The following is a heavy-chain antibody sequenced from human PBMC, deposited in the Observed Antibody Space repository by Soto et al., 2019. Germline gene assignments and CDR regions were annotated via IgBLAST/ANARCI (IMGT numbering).Heavy chain of an antibody. CDR2: ISGSGGST. CDR3: AKDSLAIPEGGYDY. J-gene: IGHJ4*02. V-gene: IGHV3-23*01. Sequence: EVQLLESGGGLVQPGGSLRLSCAASGFTFSSYAMSWVRQAPGKGLVWVSAISGSGGSTYYADSVKGRFTISRDNSKNTLYLQMNSLRAEDTAVYYCAKDSLAIPEGGYDYWGQGTLVTVSS. CDR1: GFTFSSYA. D-gene: IGHD5-12*01.